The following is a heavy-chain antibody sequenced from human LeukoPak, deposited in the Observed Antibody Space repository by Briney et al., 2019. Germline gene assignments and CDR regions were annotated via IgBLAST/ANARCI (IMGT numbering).Heavy chain of an antibody. J-gene: IGHJ4*02. Sequence: GGSLRLSCTASGFTFNNYGMHWVRQAPGKGLEWVAVISYDGSNKYYADSVKGRFTISRDNSKNTLYLQMNSLRAEDTAVYYCARESYSSSWYKSYYFDYWGQGTLVTVSS. D-gene: IGHD6-13*01. CDR3: ARESYSSSWYKSYYFDY. CDR2: ISYDGSNK. V-gene: IGHV3-30*03. CDR1: GFTFNNYG.